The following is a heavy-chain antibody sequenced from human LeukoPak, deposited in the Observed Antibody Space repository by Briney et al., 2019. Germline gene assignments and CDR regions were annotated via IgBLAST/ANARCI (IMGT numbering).Heavy chain of an antibody. CDR3: ARVGDSWCSSSWYQGVGAFDI. V-gene: IGHV4-59*12. CDR1: GGSISSYY. J-gene: IGHJ3*02. CDR2: IYYSGST. Sequence: PSETLSLTCTVSGGSISSYYWSWIRQPPGKGLEWIGYIYYSGSTNYNPSLKSRVTISVDTSKNQFSLKLSSVTAADTAVYYCARVGDSWCSSSWYQGVGAFDIWGQGTMVTVSS. D-gene: IGHD6-13*01.